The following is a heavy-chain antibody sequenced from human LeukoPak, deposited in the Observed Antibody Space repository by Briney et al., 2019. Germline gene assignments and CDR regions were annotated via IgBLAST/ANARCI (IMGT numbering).Heavy chain of an antibody. J-gene: IGHJ4*02. CDR3: ARYVVLWFGELSTDY. V-gene: IGHV4-38-2*02. Sequence: SETLSLTCTVSGYSISSGYYWGWIRPPPGKGLEWIGSTYHSGSTYYNPSLKSRVTISVDTSKNQFSLKLSSVTAADTAVYYCARYVVLWFGELSTDYWGQGTLVTVSS. CDR2: TYHSGST. D-gene: IGHD3-10*01. CDR1: GYSISSGYY.